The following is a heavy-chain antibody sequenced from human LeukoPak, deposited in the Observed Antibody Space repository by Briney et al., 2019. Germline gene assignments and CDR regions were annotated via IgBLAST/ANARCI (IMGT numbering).Heavy chain of an antibody. J-gene: IGHJ4*02. CDR1: GFTFSSYA. CDR3: LGVAASRYGIDY. Sequence: PGGSLRLSCAASGFTFSSYAMSWVRQAPGKGLEWVSAISGSGGSTYYADSVKGRFTISRDNSKNTLYLQMNSLRAEDTAVYYCLGVAASRYGIDYWGQGTLVTVSS. CDR2: ISGSGGST. D-gene: IGHD2-15*01. V-gene: IGHV3-23*01.